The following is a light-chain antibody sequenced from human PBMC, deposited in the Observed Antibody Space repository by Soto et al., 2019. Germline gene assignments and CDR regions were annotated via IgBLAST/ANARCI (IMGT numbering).Light chain of an antibody. V-gene: IGKV3-20*01. CDR1: QSVSSSY. Sequence: EIVLTQSPGTLSLSPGERATLSCRASQSVSSSYLAWYQQKPGQAPRPLIYGASSRAIGIPDRFSGSGSGTDFPLTNSRLEPEDFAVYYCQQYGSSPWTFGQGTKVEIK. J-gene: IGKJ1*01. CDR2: GAS. CDR3: QQYGSSPWT.